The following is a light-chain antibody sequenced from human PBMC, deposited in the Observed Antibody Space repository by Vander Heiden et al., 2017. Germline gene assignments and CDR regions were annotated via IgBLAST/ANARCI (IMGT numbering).Light chain of an antibody. Sequence: IVMIKSPDSPAVSLGERATINCQSSQRSLYSPNNKNSLAGYQQKPGQPPKLLIYWASTRESGVPERFSGSGSGTDFTLTISILHAEEVAIDYCQEYYNEGAFGQWTKVEIK. J-gene: IGKJ1*01. CDR2: WAS. CDR1: QRSLYSPNNKNS. V-gene: IGKV4-1*01. CDR3: QEYYNEGA.